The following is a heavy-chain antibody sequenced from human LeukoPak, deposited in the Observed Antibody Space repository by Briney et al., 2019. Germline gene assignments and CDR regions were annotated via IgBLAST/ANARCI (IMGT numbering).Heavy chain of an antibody. J-gene: IGHJ4*02. Sequence: AGGSLTLSCADSTSSFSSYTMYWVRQTPGGGLEWVSAISSSGRYIYYADSVKGRFTISRDNAKNLLFLQMDSLRVDDTAMYYCARDINPDHPMMADVDPDCWGQGTLVTVSS. CDR2: ISSSGRYI. CDR3: ARDINPDHPMMADVDPDC. CDR1: TSSFSSYT. V-gene: IGHV3-21*06. D-gene: IGHD5-24*01.